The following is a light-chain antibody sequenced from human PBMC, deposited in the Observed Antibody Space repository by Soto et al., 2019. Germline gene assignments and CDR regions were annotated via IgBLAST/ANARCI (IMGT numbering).Light chain of an antibody. CDR2: LGS. J-gene: IGKJ3*01. V-gene: IGKV2-28*01. Sequence: DIVMTQSPLSLPVTPGEPASISCRSSQSLLHSNGYNYLDRYLQKPGQSPQLLIYLGSNRASGVPDRFSGSGSGSAFTLRISRVEDDAVDFYYCMQALPFTFGHGTKVDIK. CDR3: MQALPFT. CDR1: QSLLHSNGYNY.